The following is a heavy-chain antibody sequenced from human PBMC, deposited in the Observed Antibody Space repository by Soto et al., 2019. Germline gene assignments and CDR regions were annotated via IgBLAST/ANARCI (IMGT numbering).Heavy chain of an antibody. D-gene: IGHD3-16*02. V-gene: IGHV4-59*12. J-gene: IGHJ6*03. Sequence: SETLSLTCTVSGGSISSYYWSWIRQPPGKGLVWIGYIYYSGSTNYNPSLKSRVTISVDTSKNQFSLKLSSVTAADTATYYCALGHIVSSNFYFIEVWGKGTTVTVSS. CDR1: GGSISSYY. CDR2: IYYSGST. CDR3: ALGHIVSSNFYFIEV.